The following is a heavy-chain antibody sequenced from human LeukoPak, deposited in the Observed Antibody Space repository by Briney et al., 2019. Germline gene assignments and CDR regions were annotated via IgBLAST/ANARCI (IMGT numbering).Heavy chain of an antibody. CDR1: GYTFTGYY. V-gene: IGHV1-2*06. CDR2: INRNSGGT. Sequence: ASVKVSCKASGYTFTGYYMHCVRQAPGQGLEWMGRINRNSGGTNYAQKFQGRVTMTRDTSISTAYMERSRLRSDDTAVYYCARVDLKYSSSPPGYWGQGTLVTVSS. D-gene: IGHD6-6*01. J-gene: IGHJ4*02. CDR3: ARVDLKYSSSPPGY.